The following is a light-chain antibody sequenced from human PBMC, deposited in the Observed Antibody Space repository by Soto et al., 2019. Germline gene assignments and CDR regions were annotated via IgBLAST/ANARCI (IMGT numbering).Light chain of an antibody. Sequence: QSVLTQPPSVSGTPGQSITISCSGSSSNIGTYTLNWYQHLPGTAPKPLFSTYDQRPSGVADRFSGSKSGTSASLAISGLQSEDEADYYCAAWDDRVNGVVFGGGTKLTVL. V-gene: IGLV1-44*01. CDR3: AAWDDRVNGVV. CDR1: SSNIGTYT. CDR2: TYD. J-gene: IGLJ2*01.